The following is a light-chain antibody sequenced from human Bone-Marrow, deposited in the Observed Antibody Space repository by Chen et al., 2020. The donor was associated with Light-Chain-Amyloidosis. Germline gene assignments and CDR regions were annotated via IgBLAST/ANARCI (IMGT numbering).Light chain of an antibody. CDR2: DDS. CDR3: QVWDRSSDRPV. J-gene: IGLJ3*02. CDR1: NIGSTS. V-gene: IGLV3-21*02. Sequence: SYVLTPPSSVSVAPGQTATIACGGNNIGSTSVHWYQQTPGQAPLLVVYDDSDRPSVIPARLSGSNSGNTATLTISRVEAGDEADYYCQVWDRSSDRPVFGGGTKLTVL.